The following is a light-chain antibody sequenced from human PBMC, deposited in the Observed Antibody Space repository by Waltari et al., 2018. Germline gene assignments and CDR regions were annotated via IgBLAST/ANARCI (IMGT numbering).Light chain of an antibody. CDR3: EQSYSTPWT. CDR1: QDIRSY. CDR2: AAS. V-gene: IGKV1-39*01. Sequence: DIQMTQSPSSLSASVGDRLTITCRASQDIRSYLNWYQQKPGKAPNLLVYAASSLQSGVPSRFSGSGSGTYCTLSISSLQPEDVATYYCEQSYSTPWTVGQGTKVEIK. J-gene: IGKJ1*01.